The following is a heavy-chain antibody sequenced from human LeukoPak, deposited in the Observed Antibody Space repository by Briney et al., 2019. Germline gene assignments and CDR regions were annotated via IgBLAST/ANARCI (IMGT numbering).Heavy chain of an antibody. Sequence: SETLSLTCTVSGGSISSYYWSWIRQPPGKGLEWIGYIYYSGSTNYNPSLKSRVTISVDTSKNQFSLKLSSVTAADTAVYYCARGEVAGHRAFDIWGQGTMVTVSS. CDR1: GGSISSYY. CDR2: IYYSGST. CDR3: ARGEVAGHRAFDI. J-gene: IGHJ3*02. D-gene: IGHD2-15*01. V-gene: IGHV4-59*01.